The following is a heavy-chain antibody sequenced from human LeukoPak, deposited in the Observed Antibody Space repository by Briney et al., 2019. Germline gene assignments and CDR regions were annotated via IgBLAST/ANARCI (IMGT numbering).Heavy chain of an antibody. Sequence: GGSLRLSCAASGFTFNYFWMHWVRQVPGKGLGWVAAINNDGTATYYADSVKGRFTISRDNAKNTVYLQMNGLRAEDTPVYYCATVSEYWGEGTLVTVSS. CDR1: GFTFNYFW. CDR2: INNDGTAT. J-gene: IGHJ4*02. V-gene: IGHV3-74*01. CDR3: ATVSEY.